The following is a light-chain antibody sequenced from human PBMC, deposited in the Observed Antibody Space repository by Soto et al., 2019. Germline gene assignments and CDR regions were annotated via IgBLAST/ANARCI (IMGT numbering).Light chain of an antibody. CDR1: QSVSSK. Sequence: EIVMTQSPATLSVSPGDRATLSCRASQSVSSKLAWYQQKPGQAPRLLIYGASTRATGIPARFSGSGSGTAFTLPISSLQSEDFSVYYCQQYNNWPPWTFGQGTKVEIK. J-gene: IGKJ1*01. CDR3: QQYNNWPPWT. V-gene: IGKV3-15*01. CDR2: GAS.